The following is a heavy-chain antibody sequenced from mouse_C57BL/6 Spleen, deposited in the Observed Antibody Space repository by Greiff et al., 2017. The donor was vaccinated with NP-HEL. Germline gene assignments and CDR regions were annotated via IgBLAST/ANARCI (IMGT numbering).Heavy chain of an antibody. J-gene: IGHJ4*01. CDR3: VRHHDIYSYAMDY. CDR1: GFSFNTYA. V-gene: IGHV10-1*01. D-gene: IGHD2-1*01. Sequence: DAGGGLVQPKGSLKLSCAASGFSFNTYAMNWVRQAPGKGLEWVARIRSKSNNYATYYADSVKDRFTISRDDSESMLYLQMNNLKTEDTAMYYCVRHHDIYSYAMDYWGQGTSVTVSS. CDR2: IRSKSNNYAT.